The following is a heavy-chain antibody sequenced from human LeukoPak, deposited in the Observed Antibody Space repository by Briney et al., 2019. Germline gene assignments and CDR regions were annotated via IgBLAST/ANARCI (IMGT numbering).Heavy chain of an antibody. V-gene: IGHV1-2*02. J-gene: IGHJ4*02. D-gene: IGHD3-3*01. CDR1: GYTFTGYY. CDR3: ARDGKITIFGVVITYFDY. CDR2: INPNSGGT. Sequence: ASVKVSCKASGYTFTGYYMHWERQAPGQGLEWRGWINPNSGGTNYAQKFQGRVTMTRDTSISTAYMELSRLRSDDTAVYYCARDGKITIFGVVITYFDYWGQGTLVTVSS.